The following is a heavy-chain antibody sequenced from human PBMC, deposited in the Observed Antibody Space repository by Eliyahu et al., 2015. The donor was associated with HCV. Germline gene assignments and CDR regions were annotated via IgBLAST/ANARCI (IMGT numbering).Heavy chain of an antibody. CDR2: IRSDGSYQ. D-gene: IGHD2-15*01. CDR3: AIRGLGYCSGPSCYSVGDALDV. Sequence: LVESGGGVXQPGGSLRVSCSTXGFTFSSFXMHXVRQAPGXGLEWVALIRSDGSYQKYADSVRSRFTISRDNSNDILFLEMNNLRAEDTAKYYCAIRGLGYCSGPSCYSVGDALDVWGRGTMVTVSS. CDR1: GFTFSSFX. V-gene: IGHV3-30*02. J-gene: IGHJ3*01.